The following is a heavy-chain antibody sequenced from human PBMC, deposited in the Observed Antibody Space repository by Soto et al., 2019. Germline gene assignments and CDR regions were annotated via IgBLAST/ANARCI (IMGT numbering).Heavy chain of an antibody. CDR1: GASITTYY. CDR2: ISPRDYT. V-gene: IGHV4-4*07. Sequence: SETLSLTCAVSGASITTYYWSWIRQPAGQGMEWIGRISPRDYTVYNPSLESRVTMSVDTSKNQFSLNLKSVTAADTAVYYCARDSPPIDYWGQGTRVTVSA. J-gene: IGHJ4*02. CDR3: ARDSPPIDY.